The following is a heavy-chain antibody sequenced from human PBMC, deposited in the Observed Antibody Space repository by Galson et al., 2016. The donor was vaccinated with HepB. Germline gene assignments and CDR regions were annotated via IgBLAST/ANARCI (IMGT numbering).Heavy chain of an antibody. J-gene: IGHJ3*02. CDR3: ARRTYGAPFDI. Sequence: QSGAEVKKPGESLKISCKGSGYTFTIYWIAWVRQMPGKGLEWMGIIYPGDSQTIYSPSFQGQVTISVDKSISTAYLQWSSLKASDTAMYYCARRTYGAPFDIWGQGTMVIVSS. CDR2: IYPGDSQT. V-gene: IGHV5-51*01. CDR1: GYTFTIYW. D-gene: IGHD4/OR15-4a*01.